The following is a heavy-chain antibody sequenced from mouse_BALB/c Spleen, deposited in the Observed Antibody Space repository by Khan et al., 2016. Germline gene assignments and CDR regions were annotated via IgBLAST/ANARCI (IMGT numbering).Heavy chain of an antibody. CDR3: ARGDGYLFDY. Sequence: QIQLVQSGPELKKPGETVKISCKASGYTFTNYGMNWVKQAPGKGLKWMGWINTYTGEPTYADDFKGRFAFSLETSASTAYLQINSLKNEDTATYCCARGDGYLFDYWGQGTTLTVSS. CDR2: INTYTGEP. D-gene: IGHD2-3*01. J-gene: IGHJ2*01. CDR1: GYTFTNYG. V-gene: IGHV9-3-1*01.